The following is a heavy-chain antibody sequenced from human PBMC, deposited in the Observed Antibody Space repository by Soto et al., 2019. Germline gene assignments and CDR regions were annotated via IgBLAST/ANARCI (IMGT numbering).Heavy chain of an antibody. J-gene: IGHJ6*02. CDR2: VNPNGGGT. V-gene: IGHV1-2*02. D-gene: IGHD6-25*01. Sequence: ASVKVSCKASGYTFTGHYMHWVRQAPGQGLEWMGWVNPNGGGTILAQKFQGRVTLTRDTSISTAYMELTTLKSDDTAVYYCARGGAAWTYYYYGMDVWCQGTTVTVSS. CDR1: GYTFTGHY. CDR3: ARGGAAWTYYYYGMDV.